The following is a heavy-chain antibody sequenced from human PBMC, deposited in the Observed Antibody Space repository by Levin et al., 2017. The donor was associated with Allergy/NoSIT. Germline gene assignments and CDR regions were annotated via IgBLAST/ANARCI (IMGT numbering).Heavy chain of an antibody. Sequence: KISCKASGGTFSSYAISWVRQAPGQGLEWMGGIIPIFGTANYAQKFQGRVTITADESTSTAYMELSSLRSEDTAVYYCARGGPGYYYYYYMDVWGKGTTVTVSS. CDR1: GGTFSSYA. CDR2: IIPIFGTA. J-gene: IGHJ6*03. V-gene: IGHV1-69*01. D-gene: IGHD1-14*01. CDR3: ARGGPGYYYYYYMDV.